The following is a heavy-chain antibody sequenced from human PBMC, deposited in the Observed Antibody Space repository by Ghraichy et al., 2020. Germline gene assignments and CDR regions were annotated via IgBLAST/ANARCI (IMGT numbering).Heavy chain of an antibody. Sequence: GESLNISCAASGLTFSDYYMTWIRQAPGEGLEWVSYISSSSSYTNYADSVKGRFTISRDNAKNSLYLQMNSLRAEDTAVYYCARARTVNMRDSFDIWGQGTMVTVSS. CDR3: ARARTVNMRDSFDI. CDR1: GLTFSDYY. CDR2: ISSSSSYT. J-gene: IGHJ3*02. D-gene: IGHD3-22*01. V-gene: IGHV3-11*06.